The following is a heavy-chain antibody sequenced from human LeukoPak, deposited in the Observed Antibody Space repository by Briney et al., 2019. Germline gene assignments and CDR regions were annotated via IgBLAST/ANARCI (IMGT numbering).Heavy chain of an antibody. CDR2: MNPNSGNT. J-gene: IGHJ6*03. D-gene: IGHD3-3*01. V-gene: IGHV1-8*03. CDR1: GYTFTSYD. Sequence: ASVKVSCKASGYTFTSYDINWVRQATGQGLEWMGWMNPNSGNTGYAQKFQGSVTITRNTSISTAYMELSSLRSEDTAVYYCARVSVLRFLEWLHYYMDVWGKGTTVTVSS. CDR3: ARVSVLRFLEWLHYYMDV.